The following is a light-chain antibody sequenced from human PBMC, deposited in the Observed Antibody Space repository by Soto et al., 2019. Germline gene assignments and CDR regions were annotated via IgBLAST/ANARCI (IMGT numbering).Light chain of an antibody. J-gene: IGKJ1*01. CDR1: QTISRW. CDR2: DAS. CDR3: HHYTRT. V-gene: IGKV1-5*01. Sequence: DIQMTQSPSILSAAVGDRVTITCRASQTISRWLAWYQQKPGKAPKLLIYDASTLEVGVASRFSGSGSGAEFTLTISSLQPDDFETYYCHHYTRTFGQGTKVEIK.